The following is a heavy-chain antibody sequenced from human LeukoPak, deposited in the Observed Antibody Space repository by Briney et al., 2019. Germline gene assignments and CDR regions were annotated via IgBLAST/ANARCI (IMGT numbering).Heavy chain of an antibody. CDR3: ANASGGSRYGVCFDY. D-gene: IGHD2-15*01. V-gene: IGHV3-30*18. CDR2: ISYDGSNK. J-gene: IGHJ4*02. Sequence: GGSLRLSCAASGFTFSSYGMHWVRQAPGKGLEWVAVISYDGSNKYYADSVKGRFTISRDNSKNTLYLQMNSLRAEDTAVYYCANASGGSRYGVCFDYWGQGTLVTVSS. CDR1: GFTFSSYG.